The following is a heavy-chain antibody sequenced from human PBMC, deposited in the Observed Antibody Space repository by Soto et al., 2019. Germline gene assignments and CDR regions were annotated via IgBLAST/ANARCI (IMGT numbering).Heavy chain of an antibody. CDR1: GFTFSSFW. D-gene: IGHD2-15*01. CDR2: IEGDGSAK. V-gene: IGHV3-7*03. CDR3: VRDGCSGNTCYLYGMEV. J-gene: IGHJ6*01. Sequence: GGSLRLSCAASGFTFSSFWMRCVRQAPGKGPEWVANIEGDGSAKNYLDSVNGRFTISIDNAKNSLYLQMSSLRAEDTAVYYCVRDGCSGNTCYLYGMEVWGQGTTVTVPS.